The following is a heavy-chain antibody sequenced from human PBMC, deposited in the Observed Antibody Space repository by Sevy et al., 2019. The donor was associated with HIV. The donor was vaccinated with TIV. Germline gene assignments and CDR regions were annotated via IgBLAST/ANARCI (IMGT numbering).Heavy chain of an antibody. CDR3: ARDRRNYAGQYFDY. CDR1: GFTFSDFY. D-gene: IGHD1-7*01. CDR2: ISSGSTYT. Sequence: GGSLRLSCEVSGFTFSDFYMSWIRQAPGKGLEWVSAISSGSTYTKSADSVKGRFTISRDNARNSLYLQMNSLRVEDTAVYYCARDRRNYAGQYFDYWGQGTLVTVSS. V-gene: IGHV3-11*06. J-gene: IGHJ4*01.